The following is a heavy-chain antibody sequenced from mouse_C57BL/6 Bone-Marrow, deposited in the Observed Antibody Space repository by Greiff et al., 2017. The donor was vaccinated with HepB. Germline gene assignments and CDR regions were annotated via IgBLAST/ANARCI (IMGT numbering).Heavy chain of an antibody. CDR3: VRGGSSGAY. J-gene: IGHJ3*01. V-gene: IGHV10-1*01. D-gene: IGHD1-1*01. Sequence: EVHLVESGGGLVQPKGSLKLSCAASGFSFNTYAMNWVRQAPGKGLEWVARIRSKSNNYATYYADSVKDRFTISRDDSESMLYLQMNNLKTEDTAMYYCVRGGSSGAYWGQGTLVTVSA. CDR2: IRSKSNNYAT. CDR1: GFSFNTYA.